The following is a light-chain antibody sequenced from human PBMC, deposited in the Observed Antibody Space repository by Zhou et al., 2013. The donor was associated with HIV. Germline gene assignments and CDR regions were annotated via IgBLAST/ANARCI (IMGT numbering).Light chain of an antibody. Sequence: DIQLTQSPSSLSASVGDRVTITCQASQDIKNYLNWYQQKPGNAPKLLIYDASNLETGVPSRFTGRGYGTDFTFTISSLHPDDIATYYCQQYDHLPPLTFGGGTKVDIK. J-gene: IGKJ4*01. V-gene: IGKV1-33*01. CDR1: QDIKNY. CDR3: QQYDHLPPLT. CDR2: DAS.